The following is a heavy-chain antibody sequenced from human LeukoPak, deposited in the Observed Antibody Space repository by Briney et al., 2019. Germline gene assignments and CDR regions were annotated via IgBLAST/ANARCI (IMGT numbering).Heavy chain of an antibody. CDR2: IHHGVSP. CDR1: GGSINSYY. Sequence: SETLSLTCTVSGGSINSYYWSWIRQPPGKGLEWIGCIHHGVSPTYNPSLKSRVTMSVDTSKNQFSLKVNSVTAADTAVYYCARDILMVGATHSFDYWGQGTLVTVSS. D-gene: IGHD1-26*01. J-gene: IGHJ4*02. V-gene: IGHV4-59*01. CDR3: ARDILMVGATHSFDY.